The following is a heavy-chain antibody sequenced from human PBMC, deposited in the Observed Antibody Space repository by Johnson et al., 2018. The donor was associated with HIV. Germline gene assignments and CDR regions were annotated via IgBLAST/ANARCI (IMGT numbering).Heavy chain of an antibody. CDR1: GFTFSGYG. CDR2: IYYDGIKK. CDR3: AKDRSTGWYPAFDI. Sequence: VQLVESGGGVVQPGGSLRLSCTTSGFTFSGYGMHWVRQSPGRGLEWVAFIYYDGIKKYYADSVKGRFTISRDNSKNTLYLQMNSLRAEDTAVYYCAKDRSTGWYPAFDIWGQGTMVTVSS. D-gene: IGHD6-19*01. J-gene: IGHJ3*02. V-gene: IGHV3-30*02.